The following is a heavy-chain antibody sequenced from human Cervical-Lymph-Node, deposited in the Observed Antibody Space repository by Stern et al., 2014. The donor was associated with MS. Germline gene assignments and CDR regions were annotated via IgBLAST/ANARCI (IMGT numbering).Heavy chain of an antibody. J-gene: IGHJ4*02. V-gene: IGHV1-46*01. CDR2: INPSGGST. D-gene: IGHD6-13*01. CDR3: ARAGIAAAGTVSGGFAFDY. CDR1: GYTFTSYY. Sequence: QVQLVESGAEVKKPGASVKVSCKASGYTFTSYYMHWVRQAPGQGLEWMGIINPSGGSTSYAQKFQGRVTMTRDTSTSTVYMELSSLRSEDTAVYYCARAGIAAAGTVSGGFAFDYWGQGTLVTVSS.